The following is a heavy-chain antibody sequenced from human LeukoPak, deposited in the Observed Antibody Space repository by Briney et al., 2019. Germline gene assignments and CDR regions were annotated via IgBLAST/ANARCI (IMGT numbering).Heavy chain of an antibody. J-gene: IGHJ4*02. V-gene: IGHV3-48*04. CDR1: GFTFSSYS. CDR3: ARDRAAWFGELDY. Sequence: PGGSLRLSCAASGFTFSSYSMNWVRQAPGKGLEWVSYISSSSSTIYYADSVKGRFTISRDNAKNSLYLQMNSLRAEDTAVYYCARDRAAWFGELDYWGQGTLVTVSS. CDR2: ISSSSSTI. D-gene: IGHD3-10*01.